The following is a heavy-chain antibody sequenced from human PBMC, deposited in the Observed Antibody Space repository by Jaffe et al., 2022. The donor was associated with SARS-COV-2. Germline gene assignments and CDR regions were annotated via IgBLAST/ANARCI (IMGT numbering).Heavy chain of an antibody. CDR3: ARDFLNEYQLLTFYYYYYGMDV. Sequence: EVQLVESGGGLVKPGGSLRLSCAASGFTFSSYSMNWVRQAPGKGLEWVSSISSSSSYIYYADSVKGRFTISRDNAKNSLYLQMNSLRAEDTAVYYCARDFLNEYQLLTFYYYYYGMDVWGQGTTVTVSS. CDR2: ISSSSSYI. D-gene: IGHD2-2*01. J-gene: IGHJ6*02. CDR1: GFTFSSYS. V-gene: IGHV3-21*01.